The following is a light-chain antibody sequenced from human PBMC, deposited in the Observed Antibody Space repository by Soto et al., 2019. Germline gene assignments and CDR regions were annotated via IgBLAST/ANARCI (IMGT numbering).Light chain of an antibody. CDR2: GAS. CDR3: QQYNSWRQIT. J-gene: IGKJ5*01. CDR1: QSIRIN. Sequence: EIVMTQSPATLSASPGERATLSCRASQSIRINVGWYQQRPGQAPRLLIYGASTRATGIPARFSGSGSGTEFTLTISSLDSEYSAVYYCQQYNSWRQITFVQGTRLEIK. V-gene: IGKV3-15*01.